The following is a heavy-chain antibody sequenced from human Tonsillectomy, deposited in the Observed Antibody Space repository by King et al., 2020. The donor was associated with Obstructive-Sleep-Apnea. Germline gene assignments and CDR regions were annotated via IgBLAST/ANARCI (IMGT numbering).Heavy chain of an antibody. D-gene: IGHD6-19*01. CDR3: ARFSSGFFDP. CDR1: GFTFSSYS. CDR2: ISSSSSYI. Sequence: DVQLVESGGGLVKPGGSLRLSCAASGFTFSSYSMNWVRQAPGKGLEWVSSISSSSSYIYYADSVKGRFTISRDNATNSLYLQMNSLRAEDTAVYYCARFSSGFFDPWGQGTLVTVSS. J-gene: IGHJ5*02. V-gene: IGHV3-21*01.